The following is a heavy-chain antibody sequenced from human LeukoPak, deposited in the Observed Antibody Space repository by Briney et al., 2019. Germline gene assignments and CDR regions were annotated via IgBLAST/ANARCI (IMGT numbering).Heavy chain of an antibody. Sequence: PGGSLRLSCAASGFTFSSYGMHWVRQAPGKGLEGAAVIWYDGSNKYYADSVKGRFTISRDNSKNTLYLQMNSLRAEDTAVYYCARDFGIAAAGLDYWGQGTLVTVSS. J-gene: IGHJ4*02. CDR1: GFTFSSYG. CDR3: ARDFGIAAAGLDY. D-gene: IGHD6-13*01. CDR2: IWYDGSNK. V-gene: IGHV3-33*01.